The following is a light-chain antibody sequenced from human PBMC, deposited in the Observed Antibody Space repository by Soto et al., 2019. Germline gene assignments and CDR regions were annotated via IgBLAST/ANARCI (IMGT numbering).Light chain of an antibody. CDR2: GAS. Sequence: EIVMTQSPATLSVSPGERATLSCRASQSVSSKLSWYQQKPGQAPRRLIYGASTRATGIPVRFSGSGSGTEFTLTITSLQSEDFAVYYCQQYNNWPRTFGQGTKVEIK. V-gene: IGKV3-15*01. J-gene: IGKJ1*01. CDR3: QQYNNWPRT. CDR1: QSVSSK.